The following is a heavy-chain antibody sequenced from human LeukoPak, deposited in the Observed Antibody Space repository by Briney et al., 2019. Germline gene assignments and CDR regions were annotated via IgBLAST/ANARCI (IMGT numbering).Heavy chain of an antibody. J-gene: IGHJ4*02. CDR2: INPSGGST. CDR1: GYTFTSYY. V-gene: IGHV1-46*01. Sequence: ASVKVSCKASGYTFTSYYMHWVRQAPGQGLEWMGIINPSGGSTSYAQKFQGRVTMTRDMSTSTVYMELSSLRSEDTAVYYCARVGGWLQLLDYWGQGTLVTVSS. D-gene: IGHD5-24*01. CDR3: ARVGGWLQLLDY.